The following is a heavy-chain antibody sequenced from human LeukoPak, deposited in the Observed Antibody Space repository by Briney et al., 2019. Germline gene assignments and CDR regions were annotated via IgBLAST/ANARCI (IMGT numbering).Heavy chain of an antibody. CDR2: IYYSGST. J-gene: IGHJ4*02. V-gene: IGHV4-59*01. Sequence: SETLSLTCTVSVGSISSYYWSWIRQPPGKGLEWIGYIYYSGSTNYNPSLKSRVTISVDTSKNQFSLKLSSVTAADTAVYYCASKYNWNLAYDYWGQGTLVTVSS. CDR3: ASKYNWNLAYDY. D-gene: IGHD1-20*01. CDR1: VGSISSYY.